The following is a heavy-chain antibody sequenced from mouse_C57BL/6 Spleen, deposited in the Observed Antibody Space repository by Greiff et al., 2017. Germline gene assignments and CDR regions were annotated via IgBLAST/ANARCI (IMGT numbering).Heavy chain of an antibody. Sequence: EVMLVESGEGLVKPGGSLKLSCAASGFTFSSYAMSWVRQTPEKRLEWVAYISSGGDYIYYADTVKGRFTISRDNARNTLYLQMSSLKSEDTAMYYCTREGRGNLYWYFDVWGTGTTVTVSS. CDR2: ISSGGDYI. J-gene: IGHJ1*03. D-gene: IGHD2-1*01. CDR3: TREGRGNLYWYFDV. V-gene: IGHV5-9-1*02. CDR1: GFTFSSYA.